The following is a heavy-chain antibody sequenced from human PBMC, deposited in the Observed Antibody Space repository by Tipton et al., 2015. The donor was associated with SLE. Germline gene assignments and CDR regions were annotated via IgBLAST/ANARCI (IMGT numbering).Heavy chain of an antibody. CDR1: GGSISSGSYY. J-gene: IGHJ6*03. D-gene: IGHD6-6*01. CDR2: IYTSGST. CDR3: AREGYSSSSVYYYMGV. V-gene: IGHV4-61*02. Sequence: TLSLTCTVSGGSISSGSYYWSWIRQPAGKGLEWIGRIYTSGSTNYNPSLKSRVTISVDTSENQFSLKLSSVTAADTAVYYCAREGYSSSSVYYYMGVWGKGTTVTVSS.